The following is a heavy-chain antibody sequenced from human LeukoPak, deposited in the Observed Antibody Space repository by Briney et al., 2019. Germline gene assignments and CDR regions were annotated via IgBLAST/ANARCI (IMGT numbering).Heavy chain of an antibody. Sequence: ASVKVSCKASGYTFTGYYMHWVRQAPGQRLEWMGWINAGNGNTKYSQKFQGRVTITRDTSASTAYMELSSLRSEDTAVYYCARGAEYDFWSGYYPFDYWGQGTLVTVSS. D-gene: IGHD3-3*01. J-gene: IGHJ4*02. V-gene: IGHV1-3*01. CDR2: INAGNGNT. CDR3: ARGAEYDFWSGYYPFDY. CDR1: GYTFTGYY.